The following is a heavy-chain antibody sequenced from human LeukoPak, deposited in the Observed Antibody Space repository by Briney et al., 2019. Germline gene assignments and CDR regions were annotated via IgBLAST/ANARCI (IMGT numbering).Heavy chain of an antibody. J-gene: IGHJ4*02. V-gene: IGHV4-59*01. CDR3: ARIHSSRYFDY. CDR2: IYYSGST. D-gene: IGHD3-22*01. Sequence: PSETLSLTCTVSGGSISSYYWSWIRQPPGKGLEWIGYIYYSGSTNYNPSLKSRVTISVDTSKNQFSLKLSSVTAADTAVYYRARIHSSRYFDYWGQGTLVTVSS. CDR1: GGSISSYY.